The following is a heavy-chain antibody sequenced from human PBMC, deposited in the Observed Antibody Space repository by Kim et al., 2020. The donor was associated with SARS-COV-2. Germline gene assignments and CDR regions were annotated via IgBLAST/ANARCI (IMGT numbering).Heavy chain of an antibody. CDR3: AREGRRQQLGSYDY. D-gene: IGHD6-13*01. J-gene: IGHJ4*02. Sequence: AQKFQGRVTMTRDTSISTAYMELSRLRSDDTVVYYCAREGRRQQLGSYDYWGQGTLVTVSS. V-gene: IGHV1-2*05.